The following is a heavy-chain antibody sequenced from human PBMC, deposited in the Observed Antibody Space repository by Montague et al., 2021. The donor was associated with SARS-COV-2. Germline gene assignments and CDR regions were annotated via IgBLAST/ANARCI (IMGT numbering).Heavy chain of an antibody. D-gene: IGHD3-10*01. CDR1: GGSITSYY. CDR2: IYYSGST. J-gene: IGHJ4*02. V-gene: IGHV4-59*01. Sequence: SETLSLTCTVSGGSITSYYWSWIRQPPGKGLEYIGYIYYSGSTNXNPSLKSRVTMSVDTSKNQFSLKPSSVTAADTAMYYCARGDGHYYGSGTYPYYWGQGTLVTVSS. CDR3: ARGDGHYYGSGTYPYY.